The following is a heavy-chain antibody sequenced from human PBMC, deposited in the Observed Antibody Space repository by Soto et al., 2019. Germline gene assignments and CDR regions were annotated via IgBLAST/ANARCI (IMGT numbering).Heavy chain of an antibody. CDR1: GFTFTSSA. Sequence: SVKVSCKASGFTFTSSAMQWVRQARGQRLEWIGWIVVGSGNTNYAQKFQEGVTITRDMSTSTAYMELSSLRSEDTAVYYCAAGSFWDDFWSGYPLWGKGTTVTVSS. CDR2: IVVGSGNT. CDR3: AAGSFWDDFWSGYPL. D-gene: IGHD3-3*01. V-gene: IGHV1-58*02. J-gene: IGHJ6*04.